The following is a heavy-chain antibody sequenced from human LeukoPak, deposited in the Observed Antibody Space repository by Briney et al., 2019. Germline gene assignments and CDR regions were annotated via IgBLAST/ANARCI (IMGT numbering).Heavy chain of an antibody. D-gene: IGHD6-19*01. CDR3: ARSGNGWAFDY. Sequence: GESLKISCKGSGYPFTSNWIAWVRRMPGKGLEWMGIIYPGDSDTRYSPSFQGQVTISADKSISTAYLQWISLKASDTAMYYCARSGNGWAFDYWGQGTLVTVSS. V-gene: IGHV5-51*01. J-gene: IGHJ4*02. CDR2: IYPGDSDT. CDR1: GYPFTSNW.